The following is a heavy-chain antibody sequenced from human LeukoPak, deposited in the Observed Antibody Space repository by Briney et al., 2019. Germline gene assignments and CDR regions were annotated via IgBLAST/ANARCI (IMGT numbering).Heavy chain of an antibody. J-gene: IGHJ5*02. V-gene: IGHV4-59*01. Sequence: SETLSLTCTVSGGSISSYYWSWIRQPPGKGLEWIGYIYYSGSTNYNPSLESRVTISVDTSKNQFSLKLSSVTAADTAVYYCARELGQSSTSFDGFDPWGQGTLVTVSS. D-gene: IGHD2-2*01. CDR2: IYYSGST. CDR3: ARELGQSSTSFDGFDP. CDR1: GGSISSYY.